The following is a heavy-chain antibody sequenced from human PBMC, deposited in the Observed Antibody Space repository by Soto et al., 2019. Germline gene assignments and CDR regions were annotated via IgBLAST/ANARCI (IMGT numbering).Heavy chain of an antibody. Sequence: QVQLVQSGAEVKKPGASVKVSCKASGYTFTSYDINWVRQATGQGLEWMGWMNPNSGNTGYAQKFQGRVTMTRNTSISTAYMELSSLRSEDTAVYYCATSSLRFLEWLAPNAAFDIRGQGKMVNVSS. V-gene: IGHV1-8*01. CDR1: GYTFTSYD. CDR3: ATSSLRFLEWLAPNAAFDI. CDR2: MNPNSGNT. D-gene: IGHD3-3*01. J-gene: IGHJ3*02.